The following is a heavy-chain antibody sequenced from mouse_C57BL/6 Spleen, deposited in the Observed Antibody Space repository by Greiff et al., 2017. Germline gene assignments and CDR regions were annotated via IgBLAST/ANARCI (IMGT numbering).Heavy chain of an antibody. Sequence: VQLQQSGAELVRPGTSVKVSCKASGYAFTNYLIEWVKQRPGQGLEWIGVINPGSGGTNYKEKFKGKATLTADKSSSTAYMQLSSLTSEDSAVYFCARSYSNLYYAMDYWGQGTSVTVSS. V-gene: IGHV1-54*01. D-gene: IGHD2-5*01. CDR1: GYAFTNYL. CDR3: ARSYSNLYYAMDY. CDR2: INPGSGGT. J-gene: IGHJ4*01.